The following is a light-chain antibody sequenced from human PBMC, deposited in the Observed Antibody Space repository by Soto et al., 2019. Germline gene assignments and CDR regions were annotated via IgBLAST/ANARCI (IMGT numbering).Light chain of an antibody. J-gene: IGKJ4*01. CDR1: QSVSSY. Sequence: EIVLTQSPATLSLSPWDRATLSCRASQSVSSYLAWYQQKPGQAPRLLIFDASNRATGIPARFSGSGSGTDFTLTISSLEPEDFAVYYCQQRSNWPLTFGGGTKVDIK. V-gene: IGKV3-11*01. CDR3: QQRSNWPLT. CDR2: DAS.